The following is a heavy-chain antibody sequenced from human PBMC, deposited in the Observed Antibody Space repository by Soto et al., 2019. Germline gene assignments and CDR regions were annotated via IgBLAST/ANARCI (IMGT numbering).Heavy chain of an antibody. CDR2: INHSGST. CDR3: ERGLRYYGMDV. J-gene: IGHJ6*02. Sequence: SETLSLTCAVYGGSFSGYYWSWIRQPPGKGLEWIGEINHSGSTNYNPSLKSRVTISVDTSKNQFSLKLSSVTAADTAVYYCERGLRYYGMDVWGQGTTVTVSS. V-gene: IGHV4-34*01. CDR1: GGSFSGYY.